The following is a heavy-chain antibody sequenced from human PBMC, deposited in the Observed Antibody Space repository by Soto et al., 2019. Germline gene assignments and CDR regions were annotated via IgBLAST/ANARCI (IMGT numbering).Heavy chain of an antibody. CDR3: ARGIAAAGTGVWFDP. CDR1: GYIFTNFY. V-gene: IGHV1-46*01. D-gene: IGHD6-13*01. CDR2: INPGGGTT. J-gene: IGHJ5*02. Sequence: ASVKVSCKASGYIFTNFYIYWVRQAPGQGLEYIGIINPGGGTTDYAQKFQGRVTMTRDTSTSTAYMELSSLRSDDTAVYYCARGIAAAGTGVWFDPWGQGTMVTVSS.